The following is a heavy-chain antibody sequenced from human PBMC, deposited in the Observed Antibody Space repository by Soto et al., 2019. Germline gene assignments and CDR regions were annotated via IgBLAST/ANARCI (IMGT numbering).Heavy chain of an antibody. CDR2: INHSGST. CDR1: GGSFSGYY. D-gene: IGHD3-16*02. CDR3: ARGRIMITFGGVIVNWLDP. Sequence: QVQLQQWGAGLLKPSETLSLTCAVYGGSFSGYYWSWIRQPPGKGLEWIGEINHSGSTNYNPSLMSRVTITVDPSKNQFPLKLSSVSAANTAVYYCARGRIMITFGGVIVNWLDPWGQGTLVTVSS. V-gene: IGHV4-34*01. J-gene: IGHJ5*02.